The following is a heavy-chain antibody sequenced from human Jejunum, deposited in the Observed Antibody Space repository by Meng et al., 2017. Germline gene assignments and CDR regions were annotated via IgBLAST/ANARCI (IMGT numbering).Heavy chain of an antibody. CDR3: ARSRGALANCDY. Sequence: QVQLVQSGAEVKKPRASVKVSCKASGYTFTGYDINWVRKATGQGLEWMGWMKPNSVTTGYAQKFQGRVTLTWDTSISTAYMELSSLRSDDTAVYYCARSRGALANCDYWGQGTLVTVSS. V-gene: IGHV1-8*01. CDR2: MKPNSVTT. D-gene: IGHD1-26*01. J-gene: IGHJ4*02. CDR1: GYTFTGYD.